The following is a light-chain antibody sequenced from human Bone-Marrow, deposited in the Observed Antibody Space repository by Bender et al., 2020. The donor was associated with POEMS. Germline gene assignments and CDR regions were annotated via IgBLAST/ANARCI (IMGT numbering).Light chain of an antibody. V-gene: IGLV2-8*01. CDR3: SSYATNNNYV. J-gene: IGLJ1*01. CDR2: EVS. CDR1: SSDVGGYDF. Sequence: QSALTQPASVSGSPGQSIAISCGGTSSDVGGYDFVSWYQQHPGKAPKLMIYEVSKRPSGVPDRFSGSRSGNTASLTVSGLQAEDEADYYCSSYATNNNYVFGTGTDVTVL.